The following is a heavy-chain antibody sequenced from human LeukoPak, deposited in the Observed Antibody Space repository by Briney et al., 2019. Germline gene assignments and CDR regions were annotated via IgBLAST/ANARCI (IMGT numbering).Heavy chain of an antibody. CDR2: IKENGNEQ. D-gene: IGHD1-14*01. J-gene: IGHJ3*02. CDR3: ARGPGDFDASDI. Sequence: GGSLRLSCTSSGCTFSSYWMSWVRQAPGKGPEWVAHIKENGNEQYYADSVKGRFTISRDNAKKSLCLQMNSLRAEDTALYYCARGPGDFDASDIWGQGTMVTVSS. CDR1: GCTFSSYW. V-gene: IGHV3-7*01.